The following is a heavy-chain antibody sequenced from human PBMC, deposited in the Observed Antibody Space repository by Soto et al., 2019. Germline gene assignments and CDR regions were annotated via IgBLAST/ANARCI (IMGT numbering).Heavy chain of an antibody. J-gene: IGHJ6*02. CDR3: ARDHLILPAHDFFYGSDV. Sequence: DVKLVESGGGLVQPGDSLRLSCEVSGFTFSMYSMSWVRQSPGKGLEWVAKIPQDGVDGHYADSVKGRFTISRDNGKNSLYLQLNNLRAEDTAFYYCARDHLILPAHDFFYGSDVWGRGATVTVSS. V-gene: IGHV3-7*03. CDR1: GFTFSMYS. D-gene: IGHD2-21*02. CDR2: IPQDGVDG.